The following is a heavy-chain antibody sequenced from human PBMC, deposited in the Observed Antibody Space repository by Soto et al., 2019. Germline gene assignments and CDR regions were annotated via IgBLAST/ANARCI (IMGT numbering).Heavy chain of an antibody. J-gene: IGHJ6*03. CDR3: ARVGMTTVTNHYYYLDF. CDR1: GYTFTIYD. D-gene: IGHD4-17*01. CDR2: MNPHSGNT. V-gene: IGHV1-8*02. Sequence: QVQLVQSGSEVKKPGASVKVSCKASGYTFTIYDIKWARQATGQGPEWMGWMNPHSGNTDYAQKFQGRVTMTWNTSIRTAYMDLSITRSEDTAVYYCARVGMTTVTNHYYYLDFWCRGTTLTVCS.